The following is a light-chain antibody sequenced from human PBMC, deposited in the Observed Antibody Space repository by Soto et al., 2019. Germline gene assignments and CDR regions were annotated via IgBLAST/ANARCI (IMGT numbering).Light chain of an antibody. J-gene: IGKJ5*01. CDR3: QQYEKWPPSIT. CDR2: SAS. CDR1: QSISYN. Sequence: EIGMRQSPATLSVSPGERATLSCRAIQSISYNLAWYQQKPGQAPRVLIYSASTRATGISARFSGGGSVTEFTLTISSLQSEDFAVYYCQQYEKWPPSITFGQGTRLEI. V-gene: IGKV3-15*01.